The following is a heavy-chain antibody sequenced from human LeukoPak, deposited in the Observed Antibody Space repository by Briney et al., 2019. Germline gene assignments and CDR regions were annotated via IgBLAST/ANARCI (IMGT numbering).Heavy chain of an antibody. D-gene: IGHD3-3*01. CDR3: ARPPLMTIFGVVMDEAEYFQH. V-gene: IGHV1-69*01. J-gene: IGHJ1*01. CDR1: GGTFSSYA. Sequence: SVKVSCKASGGTFSSYAISWVRQAPGQGLEWMGGIIPIFGTANYAQKFQGRVTITADESTSTAYMELSSLRSEDTAVYYCARPPLMTIFGVVMDEAEYFQHWGQGTLVTVSS. CDR2: IIPIFGTA.